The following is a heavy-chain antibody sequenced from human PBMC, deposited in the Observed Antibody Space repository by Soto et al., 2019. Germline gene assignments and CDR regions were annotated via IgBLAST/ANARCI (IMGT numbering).Heavy chain of an antibody. CDR2: ISGSGDST. V-gene: IGHV3-23*01. CDR1: GFTFSSYA. D-gene: IGHD6-13*01. Sequence: EVQLLESGGGLVQPGGYLRLSCAASGFTFSSYAMSWVRQAPGKGLEWVTVISGSGDSTYYADSVRGRFTISRDNYKNTLYLQMNSLRAEDTAVYYCAKERVGAAAGPTKFYGMDAWGQGTTVTVSS. J-gene: IGHJ6*02. CDR3: AKERVGAAAGPTKFYGMDA.